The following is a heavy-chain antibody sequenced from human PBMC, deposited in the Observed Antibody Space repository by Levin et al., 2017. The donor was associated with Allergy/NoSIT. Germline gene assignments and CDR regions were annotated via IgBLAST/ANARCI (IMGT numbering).Heavy chain of an antibody. CDR2: IKPDGSEK. CDR1: GFTFSSYW. Sequence: GESLKISCAASGFTFSSYWMTWVRQIPGKGLEWVANIKPDGSEKYYVDSVKGRFTISRDNAKSSLFLQMNSLRVEDTAVYYCVRDVPTTVGGGYWGQGTPVMVSS. D-gene: IGHD4-11*01. V-gene: IGHV3-7*01. J-gene: IGHJ4*02. CDR3: VRDVPTTVGGGY.